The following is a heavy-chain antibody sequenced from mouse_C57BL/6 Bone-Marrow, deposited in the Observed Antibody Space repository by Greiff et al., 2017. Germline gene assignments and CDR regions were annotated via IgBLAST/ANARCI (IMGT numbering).Heavy chain of an antibody. J-gene: IGHJ2*01. CDR1: GYTFTDYY. Sequence: AQLQQSGPELVKPGAPVKISCKVFGYTFTDYYMNWVKQSHGKSLEWIGDITPNNGGTSYNQKFKGKATLTVGKSSSTAYMEIRSLTSEDSAVYYSETAQIYFDYWGQGTTRTVSS. D-gene: IGHD3-2*02. CDR3: ETAQIYFDY. V-gene: IGHV1-26*01. CDR2: ITPNNGGT.